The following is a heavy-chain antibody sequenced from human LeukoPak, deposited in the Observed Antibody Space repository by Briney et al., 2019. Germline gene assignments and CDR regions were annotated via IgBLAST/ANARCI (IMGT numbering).Heavy chain of an antibody. CDR3: ARSNRKTQLLTYYYYMDV. Sequence: SETLSLTCTVSGGSISSYYWSWIRQPPGKGLEWIGYTYYSGSNNYNPSLKSRVTISVDTSKNQFSLKLCSVTAADTAVYYCARSNRKTQLLTYYYYMDVWGKGTTVTVSS. D-gene: IGHD1-26*01. V-gene: IGHV4-59*01. CDR1: GGSISSYY. CDR2: TYYSGSN. J-gene: IGHJ6*03.